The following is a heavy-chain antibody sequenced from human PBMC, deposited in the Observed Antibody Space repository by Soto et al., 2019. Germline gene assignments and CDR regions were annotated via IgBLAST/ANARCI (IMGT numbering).Heavy chain of an antibody. V-gene: IGHV4-59*08. CDR1: GGSINNYY. Sequence: QVQLQESGPGLVKPSETLSLTCTVSGGSINNYYWSWIRQPPGKGLEWIGYIYYSGSTNYNPSLKSRVTISVDTSKNQLSLKLSSVTAADTAVYYCARRYVYYFDYWGQGTLVTVSS. CDR3: ARRYVYYFDY. CDR2: IYYSGST. J-gene: IGHJ4*02. D-gene: IGHD3-16*01.